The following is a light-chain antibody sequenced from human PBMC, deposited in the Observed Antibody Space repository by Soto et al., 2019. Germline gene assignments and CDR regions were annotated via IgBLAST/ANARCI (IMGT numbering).Light chain of an antibody. CDR3: SSFTGGSTLVV. V-gene: IGLV2-14*01. CDR2: EVN. Sequence: QSALTQPASLSGSPGQSITISCTGTRSDIGGYNYVSWYLQHPGKAPKLLIYEVNNRPSGVSNRFSGSRSGNTASLTISGLQTEDEADYYCSSFTGGSTLVVFGGGTKLTVL. J-gene: IGLJ2*01. CDR1: RSDIGGYNY.